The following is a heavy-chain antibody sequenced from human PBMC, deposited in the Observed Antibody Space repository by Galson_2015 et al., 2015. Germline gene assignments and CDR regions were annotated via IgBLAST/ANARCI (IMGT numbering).Heavy chain of an antibody. CDR3: ARGAYADVWGSYPSS. D-gene: IGHD3-16*02. CDR2: ISYDGSKK. J-gene: IGHJ4*02. CDR1: GFTFSTYA. Sequence: SLRLSCAASGFTFSTYAMHWVRQAPGKGPEWVAVISYDGSKKFYADSVKGRFTISRDDSKNSLYLHMNSLRSEDTAVYFCARGAYADVWGSYPSSWGQGTLVTVSS. V-gene: IGHV3-30-3*01.